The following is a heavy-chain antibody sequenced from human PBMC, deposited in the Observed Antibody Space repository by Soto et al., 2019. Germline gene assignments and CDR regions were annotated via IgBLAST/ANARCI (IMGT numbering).Heavy chain of an antibody. V-gene: IGHV3-48*01. CDR3: AREGYYGSGSYYYYYMDV. Sequence: GGSLRLSCAASGFTFSSYSMNWVRQAPGKGLEWVSYISSSSSTIYYADSVKGRFTISRDNAKNSLYLQMNSLRAEDTAVYYCAREGYYGSGSYYYYYMDVWGKGTTVTVS. J-gene: IGHJ6*03. CDR2: ISSSSSTI. D-gene: IGHD3-10*01. CDR1: GFTFSSYS.